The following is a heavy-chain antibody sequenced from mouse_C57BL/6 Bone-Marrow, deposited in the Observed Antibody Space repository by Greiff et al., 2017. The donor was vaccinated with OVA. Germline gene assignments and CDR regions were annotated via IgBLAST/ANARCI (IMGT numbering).Heavy chain of an antibody. CDR1: GFTFSSYA. J-gene: IGHJ3*01. D-gene: IGHD1-1*01. V-gene: IGHV5-4*01. Sequence: EVMLVESGGGLVKPGGSLKLSCAASGFTFSSYAMSWVRQTPEKRLEWVATLSDGGSYTYYPDNVKGRFTISRDNAKNNLYLQMSHLKSEDTAMYYCARDYYGSSWSAYWGQGTLVTVSA. CDR2: LSDGGSYT. CDR3: ARDYYGSSWSAY.